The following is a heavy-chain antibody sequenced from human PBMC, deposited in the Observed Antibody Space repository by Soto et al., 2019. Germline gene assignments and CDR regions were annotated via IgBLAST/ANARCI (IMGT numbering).Heavy chain of an antibody. CDR2: IIPILGTA. CDR3: ARVLSILSIYYYYVMDV. D-gene: IGHD3-3*01. V-gene: IGHV1-69*06. CDR1: GGTFSSYA. Sequence: QVQLVQSGAEVKKPGSSVQVSCKASGGTFSSYAISWVRQAPGQGLEWMVGIIPILGTANYAQKFQGRVTITADKSTSTAYRALSSLRSEDKAVYYCARVLSILSIYYYYVMDVWGQETTVTVSS. J-gene: IGHJ6*02.